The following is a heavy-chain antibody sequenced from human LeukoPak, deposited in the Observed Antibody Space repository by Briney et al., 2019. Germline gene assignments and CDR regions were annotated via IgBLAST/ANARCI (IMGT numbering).Heavy chain of an antibody. CDR3: ARDVGRDGYNS. Sequence: ASVKVSCKASGYTFTNYGLSWVRQAPGQGLEWMGWISPYNGNTNYAQKLQGRISMTTDTSTSTAYMELRSLRSDDTAVYYCARDVGRDGYNSWGQGTLVTVSS. CDR1: GYTFTNYG. J-gene: IGHJ4*02. V-gene: IGHV1-18*01. CDR2: ISPYNGNT. D-gene: IGHD5-24*01.